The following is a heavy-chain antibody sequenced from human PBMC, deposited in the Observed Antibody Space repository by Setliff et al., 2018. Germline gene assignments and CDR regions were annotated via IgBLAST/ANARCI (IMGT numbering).Heavy chain of an antibody. CDR3: ARWNGSGYFYY. D-gene: IGHD3-3*01. CDR1: GGAFSNYG. Sequence: EASVKVSCKVSGGAFSNYGLTWVRQAPGQGLVWMGRIIPILETTNYAQNFQGRVSITADESTRTAYMELSRLTFEDTAVYYCARWNGSGYFYYWGQGTWVTVS. J-gene: IGHJ4*02. V-gene: IGHV1-69*11. CDR2: IIPILETT.